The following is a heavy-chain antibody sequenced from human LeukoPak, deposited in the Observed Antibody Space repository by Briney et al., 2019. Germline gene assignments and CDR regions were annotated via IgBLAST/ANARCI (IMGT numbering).Heavy chain of an antibody. V-gene: IGHV3-23*01. J-gene: IGHJ4*02. Sequence: GGSLRLSCAASGFTFSSYAMSWVRQAPGKGLEWVSAISGSGGSTYYADSVKGRFTISRDNSKNTLYLQMNSLRAEDTAVYYRAKGAYDFWSGYGDYWGQGTLVTVSS. CDR2: ISGSGGST. CDR1: GFTFSSYA. CDR3: AKGAYDFWSGYGDY. D-gene: IGHD3-3*01.